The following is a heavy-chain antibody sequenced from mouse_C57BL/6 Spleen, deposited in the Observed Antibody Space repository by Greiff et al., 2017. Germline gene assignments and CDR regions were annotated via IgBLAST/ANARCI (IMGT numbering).Heavy chain of an antibody. CDR2: INPSNGGT. CDR3: ARSRRGTVVEDWYFDV. CDR1: GYTFTSYW. J-gene: IGHJ1*03. Sequence: QVHVKQPGTELVKPGASVKLSCKASGYTFTSYWMHWVKQRPGQGLEWIGNINPSNGGTNYNEKFKSKATLTVDKSSSTAYMQLSSLTSEDSAVYYCARSRRGTVVEDWYFDVWGTGTTVTVSS. D-gene: IGHD1-1*01. V-gene: IGHV1-53*01.